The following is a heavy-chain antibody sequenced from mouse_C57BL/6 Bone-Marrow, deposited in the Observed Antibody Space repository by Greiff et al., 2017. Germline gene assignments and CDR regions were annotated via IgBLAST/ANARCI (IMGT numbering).Heavy chain of an antibody. J-gene: IGHJ3*01. CDR3: ARGGLLRRGFAY. CDR1: GYTFTSYG. CDR2: IYPRSGNT. V-gene: IGHV1-81*01. Sequence: VQLQQSGAELARPGASVKLSCKASGYTFTSYGISWVKQRPGQGLEWIGEIYPRSGNTYYTEKFKGEATLTADKSSSTAYMEHRSLTSEDSAVYVCARGGLLRRGFAYWGQGTLVTVSA. D-gene: IGHD1-1*01.